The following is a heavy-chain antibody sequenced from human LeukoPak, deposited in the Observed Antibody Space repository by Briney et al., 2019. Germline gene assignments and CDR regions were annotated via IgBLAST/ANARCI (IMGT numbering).Heavy chain of an antibody. V-gene: IGHV1-69*13. CDR2: IIPIFGTA. D-gene: IGHD1-26*01. Sequence: SVKVSCKASGGTFSSYAISWVRQAPGQGVEWMGGIIPIFGTANHAQNFQGRVTITPDESTSTAYMELSSLRSEDTAVYYCASSGSYGVWYFDYWGQGPLVTVSS. CDR1: GGTFSSYA. J-gene: IGHJ4*02. CDR3: ASSGSYGVWYFDY.